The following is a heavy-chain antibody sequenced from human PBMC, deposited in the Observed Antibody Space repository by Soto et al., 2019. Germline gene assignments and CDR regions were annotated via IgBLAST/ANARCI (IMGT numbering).Heavy chain of an antibody. J-gene: IGHJ1*01. CDR1: GFTFSDYV. D-gene: IGHD3-22*01. CDR3: AREGESSGHAGTFHH. CDR2: IAKDGGSK. V-gene: IGHV3-30-3*01. Sequence: QVQLVESGGGVVQPGRSLRLSCAASGFTFSDYVIHWVRQAPGKGLEWVAAIAKDGGSKHYADSVKGRFTISRDNSKNTLYLEVNSLRAEDTAVYYCAREGESSGHAGTFHHWGQGTLVTVSS.